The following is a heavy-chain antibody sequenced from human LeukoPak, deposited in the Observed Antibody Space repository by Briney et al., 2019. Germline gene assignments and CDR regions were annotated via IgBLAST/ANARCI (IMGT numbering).Heavy chain of an antibody. CDR2: ISSRSRTT. Sequence: GGSLRLSCAASGFTFSNYSMNWVRQAPGKGLEWVSYISSRSRTTYYADSLKGRFTISRDNAKNSLYLQMNSLRAEDTAVYYCAREPYYYGSGSYYNPAGFDYWGQGTLVTVSS. J-gene: IGHJ4*02. V-gene: IGHV3-48*01. CDR3: AREPYYYGSGSYYNPAGFDY. CDR1: GFTFSNYS. D-gene: IGHD3-10*01.